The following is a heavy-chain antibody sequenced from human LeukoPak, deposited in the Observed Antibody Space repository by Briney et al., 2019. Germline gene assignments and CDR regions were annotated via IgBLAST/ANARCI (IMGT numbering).Heavy chain of an antibody. CDR3: VRDLILAWTPGDDFDF. Sequence: GGSLRLSCAASGFAFSAYWMHWVRQAPGKGLEWVSRINEDATTITYADSVKGRFIISRDNSKKSLYLQMNNLGAEDTAVYYCVRDLILAWTPGDDFDFWGQGTLVIVSS. D-gene: IGHD3-16*01. CDR1: GFAFSAYW. CDR2: INEDATTI. J-gene: IGHJ4*02. V-gene: IGHV3-74*01.